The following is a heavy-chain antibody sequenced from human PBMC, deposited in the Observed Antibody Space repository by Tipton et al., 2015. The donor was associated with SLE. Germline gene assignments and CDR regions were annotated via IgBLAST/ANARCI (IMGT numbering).Heavy chain of an antibody. CDR3: ARVGVEDCGDYPGGEGDY. D-gene: IGHD4-17*01. J-gene: IGHJ4*02. Sequence: TLSLTCAVSGYSISSGYYWGWIRQPPGKGLEWIGSIYHSGSNHYNPSLKSRVTISVDTSKNQFSLKLSSVTAADTAVYYCARVGVEDCGDYPGGEGDYWGQGPLVTVSS. CDR1: GYSISSGYY. V-gene: IGHV4-38-2*01. CDR2: IYHSGSN.